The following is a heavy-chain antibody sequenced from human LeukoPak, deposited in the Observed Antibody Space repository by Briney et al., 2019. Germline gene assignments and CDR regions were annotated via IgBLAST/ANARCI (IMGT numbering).Heavy chain of an antibody. CDR2: ISSSGSTI. CDR3: ARAYASGYDSSFDY. Sequence: GGSLRLSCAASGFTFSDYYMSWIRQAPGKGLEWVSYISSSGSTIYYADSVKGRFTISRGNAKNSLYLQMNSLRAEDTAVYYCARAYASGYDSSFDYWGQGTLVTVSS. D-gene: IGHD5-12*01. J-gene: IGHJ4*02. CDR1: GFTFSDYY. V-gene: IGHV3-11*04.